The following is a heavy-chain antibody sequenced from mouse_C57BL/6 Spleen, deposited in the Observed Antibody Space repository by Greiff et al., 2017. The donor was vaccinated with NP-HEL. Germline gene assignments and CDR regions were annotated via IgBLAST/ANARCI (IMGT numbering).Heavy chain of an antibody. CDR1: GFSLTSYG. V-gene: IGHV2-6*01. CDR3: ARDSNCGDYAVDY. CDR2: IWGAGST. D-gene: IGHD2-5*01. J-gene: IGHJ4*01. Sequence: VQLQESGPGLVAPSQSLSISCTVSGFSLTSYGVDWVRQSPGQGLEWLGVIWGAGSTNYYSDLKSRLSISKNNTKSQVFLKRNSLQTDDTAMYYCARDSNCGDYAVDYWGQGTSVTVSS.